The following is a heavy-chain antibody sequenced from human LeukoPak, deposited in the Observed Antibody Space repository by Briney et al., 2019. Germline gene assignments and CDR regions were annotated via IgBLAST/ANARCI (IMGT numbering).Heavy chain of an antibody. D-gene: IGHD2-15*01. CDR2: ISSSSSYI. CDR1: GFTFSSYS. V-gene: IGHV3-21*01. J-gene: IGHJ4*02. Sequence: PGGSLRLSSAASGFTFSSYSMNWVRQAPGKGLEWVSSISSSSSYIYYADSVKGRFTISRDNAKNSLYLQMNSLRAEDTAVYYCARDSLLPLRYCSGGSCYPSFDYWGQGTLVTVSS. CDR3: ARDSLLPLRYCSGGSCYPSFDY.